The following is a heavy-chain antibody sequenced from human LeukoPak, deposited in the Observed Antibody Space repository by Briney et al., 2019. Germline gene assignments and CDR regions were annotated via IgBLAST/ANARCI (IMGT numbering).Heavy chain of an antibody. CDR1: GYTFSDYW. D-gene: IGHD2-2*01. V-gene: IGHV3-23*01. CDR2: ISGNGGST. J-gene: IGHJ6*03. Sequence: GGSLRLSCAASGYTFSDYWMSWVRQAPGKGLEWVSSISGNGGSTYYTDSVKGRFTISRDNSKNTLYLQMNSLRAEDTAAYYCAKDLRVIVVTYYMDVWGKGTTVTVSS. CDR3: AKDLRVIVVTYYMDV.